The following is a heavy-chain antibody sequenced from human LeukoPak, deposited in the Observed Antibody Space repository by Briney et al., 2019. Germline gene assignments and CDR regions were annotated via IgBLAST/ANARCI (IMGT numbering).Heavy chain of an antibody. CDR1: GGSISSSNW. CDR2: IYYSGST. V-gene: IGHV4-4*02. Sequence: SGTLSLTCAVSGGSISSSNWWSWVRQPPGKGLEWIGSIYYSGSTYYNPSLKSRVTISVDTSKNQFSLKLSSVTAADTAVYYCASSYYYDNGPTDWGQGTLVTVSS. J-gene: IGHJ4*02. D-gene: IGHD3-22*01. CDR3: ASSYYYDNGPTD.